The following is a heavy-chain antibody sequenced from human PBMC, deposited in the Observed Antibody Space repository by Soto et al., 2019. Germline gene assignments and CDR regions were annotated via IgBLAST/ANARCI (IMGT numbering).Heavy chain of an antibody. CDR1: RVAFSKFI. D-gene: IGHD6-19*01. V-gene: IGHV1-69*01. CDR2: IISIFGTA. Sequence: QAQLEQSGGEVKKPGSSVKVSCKASRVAFSKFIVTWVRQAPGLGLEWVGGIISIFGTANYAQKFQGRVTITADEPTTTSYLEVNNLRSEDTAVYYCAKVRYSSPMGYYYGMDVWGQGTTVTVSS. J-gene: IGHJ6*02. CDR3: AKVRYSSPMGYYYGMDV.